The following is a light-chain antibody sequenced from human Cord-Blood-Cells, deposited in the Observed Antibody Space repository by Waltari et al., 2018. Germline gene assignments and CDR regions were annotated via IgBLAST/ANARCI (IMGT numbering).Light chain of an antibody. J-gene: IGLJ2*01. CDR2: GKN. Sequence: SSELTQDPAVSVALGQTVRITCQGDSLRSYYASWYQQKQGQAPVLVIPGKNNRPSRIPDRFSGSSSGNTASLTITGAQAEDEADYYCNSRDSSGNHVVFGGGTKLTVL. V-gene: IGLV3-19*01. CDR3: NSRDSSGNHVV. CDR1: SLRSYY.